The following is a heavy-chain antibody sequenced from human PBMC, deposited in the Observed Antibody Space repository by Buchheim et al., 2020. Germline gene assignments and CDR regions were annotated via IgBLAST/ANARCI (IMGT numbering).Heavy chain of an antibody. Sequence: QVQLQESGPGLVKPSQTLSLTCTVSGGSISGGGDYWTWIRQHPGKGLEWIGYIAYSGTTYYNPSLKGRVIMSVATSQNPFSLKLTSVTAADTAVYYCARDAYYFDSWGKGTL. CDR2: IAYSGTT. D-gene: IGHD3-16*01. CDR3: ARDAYYFDS. V-gene: IGHV4-31*03. CDR1: GGSISGGGDY. J-gene: IGHJ4*02.